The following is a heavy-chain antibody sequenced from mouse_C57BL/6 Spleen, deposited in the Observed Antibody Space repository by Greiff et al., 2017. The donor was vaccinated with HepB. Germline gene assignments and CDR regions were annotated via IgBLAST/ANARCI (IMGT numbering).Heavy chain of an antibody. D-gene: IGHD2-2*01. V-gene: IGHV1-81*01. CDR2: IYPRSGNT. CDR3: ARSRSTMVTTGFAY. CDR1: GYTFTSYG. Sequence: VQLKESGAELARPGASVKLSCKASGYTFTSYGISWVKQRTGQGLEWIGEIYPRSGNTYYNEKFKGKATLTADKSSSTAYMELRSLTSEDSAVYFCARSRSTMVTTGFAYWGQGTLVTVSA. J-gene: IGHJ3*01.